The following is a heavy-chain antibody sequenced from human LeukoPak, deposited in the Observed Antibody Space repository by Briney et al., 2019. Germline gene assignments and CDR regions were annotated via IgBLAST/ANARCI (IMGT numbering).Heavy chain of an antibody. CDR2: IRSDGSNI. V-gene: IGHV3-30*02. J-gene: IGHJ4*02. CDR3: AKFHITGTTPSYFDY. Sequence: GGSLRLSCAASGFTFSRYGLHWVRQAPGKGLEWVAFIRSDGSNIYYADSVKGRFTISRDNSQNTLYLQMNSLKTEDTAVYYCAKFHITGTTPSYFDYWGQGTLVTVSS. CDR1: GFTFSRYG. D-gene: IGHD1-7*01.